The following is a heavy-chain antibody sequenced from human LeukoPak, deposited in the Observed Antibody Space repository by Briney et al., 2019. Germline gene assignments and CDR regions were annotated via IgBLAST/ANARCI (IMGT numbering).Heavy chain of an antibody. J-gene: IGHJ3*02. CDR2: ISSNGGST. CDR1: GFTFSSYA. D-gene: IGHD4-23*01. V-gene: IGHV3-64*01. Sequence: GGSLRLSCAASGFTFSSYAMHWVRQAPGKGLEYVSAISSNGGSTYYANSVKGRFTISRDNSKNTLYLQMGSLRAEDMAVYYCARAVHGGNDAFDTWGQGTMVTVSS. CDR3: ARAVHGGNDAFDT.